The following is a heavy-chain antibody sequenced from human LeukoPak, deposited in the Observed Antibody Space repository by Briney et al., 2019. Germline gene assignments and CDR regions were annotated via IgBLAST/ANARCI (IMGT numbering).Heavy chain of an antibody. J-gene: IGHJ6*02. Sequence: GGSLRLSCAASGFRFRAYGMHWARQASGKGLEWVAVISYDGSNKYYADSVKGRFTISRDNSKSTLYLQMNSLRAEDTAVYYCAKTLLWFGELPTAVGMDVWGQGTTVTVSS. CDR1: GFRFRAYG. CDR3: AKTLLWFGELPTAVGMDV. V-gene: IGHV3-30*18. CDR2: ISYDGSNK. D-gene: IGHD3-10*01.